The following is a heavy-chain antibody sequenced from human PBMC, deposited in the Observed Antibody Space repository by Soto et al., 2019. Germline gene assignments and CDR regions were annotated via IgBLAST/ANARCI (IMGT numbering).Heavy chain of an antibody. CDR1: GYTFTSYG. CDR2: ISAYNGNT. CDR3: ARGGFGVVITKGSWFDP. Sequence: ASVKVSCKASGYTFTSYGISWVRQAPGQGLEWMGWISAYNGNTNYAQKLQGRVTMTTDTSTSTAYMELRSLRSDDTAVYYCARGGFGVVITKGSWFDPWGQGTLVTVSS. V-gene: IGHV1-18*01. D-gene: IGHD3-3*01. J-gene: IGHJ5*02.